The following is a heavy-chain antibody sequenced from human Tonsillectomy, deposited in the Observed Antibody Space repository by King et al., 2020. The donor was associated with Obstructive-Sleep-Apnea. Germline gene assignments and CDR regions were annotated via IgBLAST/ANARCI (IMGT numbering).Heavy chain of an antibody. D-gene: IGHD3-10*01. Sequence: QLVQSGAEVKKPGASVKVSCKASGYTFTSYGITWVRQAPGQGLEWMGWISAYNGNTNYAQKLQGRLTMTTDTSTSTASMELRSLRSDDTAVYYCARDSTPGIRTGLLFDYWGQGTLVTVSS. CDR2: ISAYNGNT. CDR1: GYTFTSYG. V-gene: IGHV1-18*04. CDR3: ARDSTPGIRTGLLFDY. J-gene: IGHJ4*02.